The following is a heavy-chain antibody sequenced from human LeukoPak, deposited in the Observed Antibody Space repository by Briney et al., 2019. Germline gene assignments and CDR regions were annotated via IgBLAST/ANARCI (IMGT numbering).Heavy chain of an antibody. CDR2: IKQDGSEK. CDR1: GFTFSSYW. J-gene: IGHJ4*02. CDR3: AKSPSILTGSPPDY. Sequence: PGGSLRLSCAASGFTFSSYWMSWVRQAPGKGLEWVANIKQDGSEKYYVDSVKGRLTISRDNAKNSLYLQMNSLRAEDTAVYYCAKSPSILTGSPPDYWGQGTLVTVSS. D-gene: IGHD3-9*01. V-gene: IGHV3-7*03.